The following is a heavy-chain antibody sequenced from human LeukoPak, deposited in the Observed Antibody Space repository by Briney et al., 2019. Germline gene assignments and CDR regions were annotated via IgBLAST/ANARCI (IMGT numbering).Heavy chain of an antibody. CDR2: IYYSGST. J-gene: IGHJ4*02. CDR1: GGSISSGDYY. CDR3: ARGDSGYCSGGSCLSDY. Sequence: SGTLSLTCTVSGGSISSGDYYWSWIRQPPGKGLEWIGYIYYSGSTYYNPSLKSRVTISVDTSKNQFSLKLSSVTAADTAVYYCARGDSGYCSGGSCLSDYWGQGTLVTVSS. V-gene: IGHV4-30-4*01. D-gene: IGHD2-15*01.